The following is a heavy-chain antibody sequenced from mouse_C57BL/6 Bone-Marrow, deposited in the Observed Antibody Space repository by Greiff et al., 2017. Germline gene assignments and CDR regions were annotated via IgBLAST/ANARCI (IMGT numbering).Heavy chain of an antibody. D-gene: IGHD1-1*01. V-gene: IGHV1-50*01. Sequence: LQQPGAELVKPGASVKLSCKASGYTFTSYWMQWVKQRPGQGLEWIGEIDPSDSYTNYNQKFKGKATLTVDTSSSTAYMQLSSLTSEDSAVYYCAREGYYGSSWFAYWGQGTLVTVSA. CDR1: GYTFTSYW. CDR3: AREGYYGSSWFAY. J-gene: IGHJ3*01. CDR2: IDPSDSYT.